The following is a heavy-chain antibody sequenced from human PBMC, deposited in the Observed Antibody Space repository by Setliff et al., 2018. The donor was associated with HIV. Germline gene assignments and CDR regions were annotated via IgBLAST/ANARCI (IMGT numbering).Heavy chain of an antibody. CDR1: GYDFSSYA. V-gene: IGHV7-4-1*02. D-gene: IGHD6-19*01. Sequence: GASVKVSCKASGYDFSSYAVNWVRQAPGQGLEWMGWINTNTGNPMYAQGFTRRFVFSLDTSLSTAYLQISSLKAEDTAVYYCARDYGSGWYPFDYWGQGTLVTVSS. J-gene: IGHJ4*02. CDR2: INTNTGNP. CDR3: ARDYGSGWYPFDY.